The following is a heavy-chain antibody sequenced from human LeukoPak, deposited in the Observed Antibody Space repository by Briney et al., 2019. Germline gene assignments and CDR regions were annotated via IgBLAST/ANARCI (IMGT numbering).Heavy chain of an antibody. CDR2: LNPSGGSS. J-gene: IGHJ5*02. CDR1: GYTVTSYY. Sequence: ASVKVSCRASGYTVTSYYMHWVRQAPGQGLEWMAILNPSGGSSSYAQKFQGRATLTRATSTSTVYMELSSLRSEDTAVYYCARGRGQWLGLNWFDPWGQGTLVTVSS. V-gene: IGHV1-46*01. D-gene: IGHD6-19*01. CDR3: ARGRGQWLGLNWFDP.